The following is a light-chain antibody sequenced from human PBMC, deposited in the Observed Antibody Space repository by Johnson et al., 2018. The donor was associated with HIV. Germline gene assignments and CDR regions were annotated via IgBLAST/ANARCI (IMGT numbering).Light chain of an antibody. J-gene: IGLJ1*01. CDR1: SSDMGNYA. Sequence: QSVLTQPPSVSAAPGQKVTISCSGSSSDMGNYAVSWYQQLPGTAPKLLIYENNKRPSGIPDRFSGSKSGTSATLGITGLQPGDEADYYCGVWDSSLSAHYVFGSGTKIVVL. CDR2: ENN. V-gene: IGLV1-51*02. CDR3: GVWDSSLSAHYV.